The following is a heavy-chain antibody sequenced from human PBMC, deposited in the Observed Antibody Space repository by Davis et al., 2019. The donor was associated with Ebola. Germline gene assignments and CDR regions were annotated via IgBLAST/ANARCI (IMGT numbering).Heavy chain of an antibody. CDR3: ARGQTYYDFWSGFGGGWFDP. V-gene: IGHV4-34*01. D-gene: IGHD3-3*01. J-gene: IGHJ5*02. Sequence: SETLSLTCAVYGGSFSGYYWSWIRQPPGKGLEWIGEINHSGSTNYNPSLKSRVTISVDTSKNQFSLKLSSVTAADTAVYYCARGQTYYDFWSGFGGGWFDPWGQGTLVTVSS. CDR1: GGSFSGYY. CDR2: INHSGST.